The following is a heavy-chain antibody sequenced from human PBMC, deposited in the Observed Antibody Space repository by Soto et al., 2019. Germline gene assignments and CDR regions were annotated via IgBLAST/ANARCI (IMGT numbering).Heavy chain of an antibody. CDR2: VNIYSGGT. J-gene: IGHJ5*02. CDR1: GYTFTDYY. D-gene: IGHD6-13*01. Sequence: ASVRVSCKASGYTFTDYYIHWVRQAPGQGLEWMGWVNIYSGGTNQAPKLRGRITMTRVTSITTAYMELRGLTFDDTAVYFCARRGPKQTWFDPWGQGTLVTVSS. V-gene: IGHV1-2*02. CDR3: ARRGPKQTWFDP.